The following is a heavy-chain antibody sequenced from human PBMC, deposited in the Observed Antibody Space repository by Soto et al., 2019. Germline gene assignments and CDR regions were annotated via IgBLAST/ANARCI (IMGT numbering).Heavy chain of an antibody. CDR2: ISIEKGDT. D-gene: IGHD2-15*01. V-gene: IGHV1-18*01. CDR1: GYSFDTFG. CDR3: ARGYCSVGSCFTCWHFDL. J-gene: IGHJ2*01. Sequence: QVQVVQSGAEVKKPGASVKVACKASGYSFDTFGMSWVRQGPGQGLEWMGWISIEKGDTNSAQKLLDRLTMTTETSTSTAYMELSSLTSDDTAVYYCARGYCSVGSCFTCWHFDLWGRGTLVTVSS.